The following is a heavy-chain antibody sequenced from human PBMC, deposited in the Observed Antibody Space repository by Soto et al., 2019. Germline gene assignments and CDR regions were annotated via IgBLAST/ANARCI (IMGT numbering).Heavy chain of an antibody. V-gene: IGHV1-2*04. Sequence: ASVKVSCKASGYTFTGYYMHWVRQAPGQGXEWMGWINPNSGGTNYAQKFQGWVTMTRDTSISTAYMELSRLRSDDTAVYYCARGINTTTVTTTHYNWFDPWGQGTLVTVSS. CDR3: ARGINTTTVTTTHYNWFDP. CDR2: INPNSGGT. CDR1: GYTFTGYY. J-gene: IGHJ5*02. D-gene: IGHD4-4*01.